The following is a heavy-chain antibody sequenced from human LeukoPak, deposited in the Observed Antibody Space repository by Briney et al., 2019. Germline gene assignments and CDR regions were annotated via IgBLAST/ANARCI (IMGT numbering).Heavy chain of an antibody. V-gene: IGHV3-53*04. J-gene: IGHJ6*02. D-gene: IGHD3-10*01. Sequence: GGSLRLSCAASGFTVSSNYMSWVRQAPGKGLEWVSVIYSGGSTYYADSVKGRFTISRHNSKNTLYIQMNSLRAEDTAVYYCARALHGSGSYHYYYGMDVWGQGTTVTVSS. CDR3: ARALHGSGSYHYYYGMDV. CDR2: IYSGGST. CDR1: GFTVSSNY.